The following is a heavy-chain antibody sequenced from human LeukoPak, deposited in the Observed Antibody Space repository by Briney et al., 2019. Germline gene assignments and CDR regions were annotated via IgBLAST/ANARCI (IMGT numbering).Heavy chain of an antibody. CDR1: GGSISSSSYY. V-gene: IGHV4-39*07. CDR2: IYYSGST. CDR3: ARDRESYDILTGYQYGMDV. J-gene: IGHJ6*02. Sequence: SETLSLTCTVSGGSISSSSYYWGWIRQPPGKGLEWIGSIYYSGSTYYNPSLKSRVTISVDTSKNQFSLKLSSVTATDTAVYYCARDRESYDILTGYQYGMDVWGQGTTVTVSS. D-gene: IGHD3-9*01.